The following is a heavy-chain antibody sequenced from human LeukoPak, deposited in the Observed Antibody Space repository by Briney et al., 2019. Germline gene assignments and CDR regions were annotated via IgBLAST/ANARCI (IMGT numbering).Heavy chain of an antibody. V-gene: IGHV3-7*01. CDR3: ARDVPRGVAGTFDY. Sequence: PGGSLRLSCAASGFTFSSYWMSWVRQAPGKGLEWVANTKQDGSEKYYVDSVKGRFTISRDSAKNSLYLQMNSLRVEDTVVYYCARDVPRGVAGTFDYWGQGALVTVSS. CDR2: TKQDGSEK. D-gene: IGHD6-19*01. CDR1: GFTFSSYW. J-gene: IGHJ4*02.